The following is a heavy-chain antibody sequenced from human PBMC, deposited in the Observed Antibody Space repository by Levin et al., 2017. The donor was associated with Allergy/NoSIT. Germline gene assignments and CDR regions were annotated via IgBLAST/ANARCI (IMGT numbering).Heavy chain of an antibody. V-gene: IGHV3-48*01. CDR2: ISRDSSTI. Sequence: GGSLRLSCEASGFTFSSYSMNWVRQAPGKGLESVSYISRDSSTIHYADSVKGRFTVSRDNAKNSVYLQMNSLRGDDTAVYYCARTAYGMDVWGQGTTVTVTS. J-gene: IGHJ6*02. CDR1: GFTFSSYS. CDR3: ARTAYGMDV.